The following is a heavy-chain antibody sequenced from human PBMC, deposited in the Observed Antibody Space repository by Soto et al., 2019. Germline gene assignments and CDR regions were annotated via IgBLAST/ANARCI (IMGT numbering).Heavy chain of an antibody. Sequence: SETLSLTCTVSGGSISSSIYYWGWIRQLPGKGLEWIGSINHRGSTYYNPSLKSRVTISVDTSKNQFSLKLSSVTAADTAVYYCARKSDAVASNPPDYWGQGTLVTVS. D-gene: IGHD6-19*01. CDR1: GGSISSSIYY. CDR3: ARKSDAVASNPPDY. V-gene: IGHV4-39*01. CDR2: INHRGST. J-gene: IGHJ4*02.